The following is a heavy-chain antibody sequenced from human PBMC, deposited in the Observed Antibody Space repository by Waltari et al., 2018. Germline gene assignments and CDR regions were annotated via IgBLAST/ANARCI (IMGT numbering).Heavy chain of an antibody. CDR1: GGSISSSSYY. J-gene: IGHJ4*02. V-gene: IGHV4-39*07. D-gene: IGHD6-13*01. CDR3: ARNVSSISSSRDAFDY. CDR2: IYYSGST. Sequence: QLQLQESGPGLVKPSETLSLTCTVSGGSISSSSYYWGWIRQPPGKVLEWIGSIYYSGSTDYNPSLKSRVTISVDTSKNQCSLKLSSVTAADTAVYYCARNVSSISSSRDAFDYWGQGTLVSVSS.